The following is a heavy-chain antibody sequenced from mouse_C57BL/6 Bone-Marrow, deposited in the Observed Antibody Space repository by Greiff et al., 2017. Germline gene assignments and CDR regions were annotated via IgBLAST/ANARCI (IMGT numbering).Heavy chain of an antibody. Sequence: QVQLQQSGAELARPGASVKLSCKASGYTFPSYGISWVKQRTGQGLEWIGEIYPRSGNTYYNEKVKGKATLTADKSSSTAYMELRSLTSEDSAVYFCAREPRGAWFAYWGQGTLVTVSA. J-gene: IGHJ3*01. CDR1: GYTFPSYG. CDR3: AREPRGAWFAY. V-gene: IGHV1-81*01. CDR2: IYPRSGNT.